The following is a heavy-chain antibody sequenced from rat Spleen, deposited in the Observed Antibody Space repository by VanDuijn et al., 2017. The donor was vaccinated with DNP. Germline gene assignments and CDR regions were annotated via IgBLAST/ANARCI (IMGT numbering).Heavy chain of an antibody. Sequence: EVQLVESGGGLVQPGRSLKLSCAASGFTFSDYYMAWVRQAPTKGLEWVAYISTSGGNTYYRDSVKGRFTISRDDAKSTLYLQMDSLRSEDTATYYCARLDYGFDYWGQGVMVTVSS. CDR3: ARLDYGFDY. J-gene: IGHJ2*01. CDR2: ISTSGGNT. D-gene: IGHD1-11*01. V-gene: IGHV5-25*01. CDR1: GFTFSDYY.